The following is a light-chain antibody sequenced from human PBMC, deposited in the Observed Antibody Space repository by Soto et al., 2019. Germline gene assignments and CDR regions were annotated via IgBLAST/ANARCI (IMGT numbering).Light chain of an antibody. J-gene: IGLJ2*01. CDR2: EDS. V-gene: IGLV2-23*01. CDR3: CSYAGSSTVV. Sequence: QSALTQPASVSGSPGQSITISCTGTSSDVGSYNLVSWYQQYPGKVPKLMIYEDSKRPSGVSNRFSGSKSGNTASLTISGLQAEDEADYYCCSYAGSSTVVFGAGTKLTVL. CDR1: SSDVGSYNL.